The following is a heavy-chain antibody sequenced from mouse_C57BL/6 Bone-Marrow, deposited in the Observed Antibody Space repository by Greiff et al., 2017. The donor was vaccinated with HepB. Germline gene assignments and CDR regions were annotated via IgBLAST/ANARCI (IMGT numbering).Heavy chain of an antibody. CDR1: GFTFTDYY. CDR3: ARYSSNYWYFDV. Sequence: EVNVVESGGGLVQPGGSLSLSCAASGFTFTDYYMSWVRQPPGKALEWLGFIRNKANGYTTEYSASVKGRFTISRDNSQSILYLQMNALRAEDSATDYCARYSSNYWYFDVWGTGTTVTVSS. J-gene: IGHJ1*03. CDR2: IRNKANGYTT. D-gene: IGHD2-5*01. V-gene: IGHV7-3*01.